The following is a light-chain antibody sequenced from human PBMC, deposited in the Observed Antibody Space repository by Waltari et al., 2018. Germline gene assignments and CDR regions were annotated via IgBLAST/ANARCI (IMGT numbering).Light chain of an antibody. Sequence: DIQMTQSPSSLSASVGDSVTITCQASHDISDYLNWYQQKPGKGPKLLIYDSSRLHTGVPSMFSVSGYGTDFTFTINNVQPEDIATYYCQHYNGVPPYTFGQGTKLEMK. CDR3: QHYNGVPPYT. CDR2: DSS. V-gene: IGKV1-33*01. J-gene: IGKJ2*01. CDR1: HDISDY.